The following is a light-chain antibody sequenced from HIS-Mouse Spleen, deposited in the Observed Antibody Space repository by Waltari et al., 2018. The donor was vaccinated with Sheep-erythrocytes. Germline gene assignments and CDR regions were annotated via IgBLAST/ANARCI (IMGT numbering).Light chain of an antibody. V-gene: IGLV1-36*01. CDR3: AAWDDSLNGVV. Sequence: QSVLTQPPSVSEAPRQRVTISCSGRSSNSGSNSVNWSLQLPGKAPKLLIYYDHLLPSGVSDRFSGSKSGTSASLAISGLQSEDEADYYCAAWDDSLNGVVFGGGTKLTVL. J-gene: IGLJ2*01. CDR2: YDH. CDR1: SSNSGSNS.